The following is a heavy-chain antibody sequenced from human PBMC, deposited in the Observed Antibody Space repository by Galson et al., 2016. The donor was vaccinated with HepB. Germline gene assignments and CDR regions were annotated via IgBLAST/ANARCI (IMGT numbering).Heavy chain of an antibody. CDR1: GFAFSSHW. CDR3: VRDHSVVPTTAYNWFDP. CDR2: INSDGTIS. V-gene: IGHV3-74*01. D-gene: IGHD4-23*01. J-gene: IGHJ5*02. Sequence: SLRLSCAASGFAFSSHWMHWVRQGLGKGLVWVSRINSDGTISNYADSVKGRFTISRDNAKNTLYLQMNSLRAEDTAVYFWVRDHSVVPTTAYNWFDPWGRGTLVSVSS.